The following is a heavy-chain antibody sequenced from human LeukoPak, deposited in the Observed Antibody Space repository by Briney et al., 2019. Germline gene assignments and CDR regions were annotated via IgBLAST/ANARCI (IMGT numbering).Heavy chain of an antibody. D-gene: IGHD5-18*01. J-gene: IGHJ6*03. CDR1: GYTFTSYG. CDR3: ARVGRHKTDVDTAMVTPPEFPENYMDV. V-gene: IGHV1-18*01. Sequence: ASVKVSCKASGYTFTSYGVSWVRQAPGQGLEWMGWISAYNGNTNYAQKLQGRVTMTTDTSTSTAYMELRSLRSDDTAVYYCARVGRHKTDVDTAMVTPPEFPENYMDVWGKGTTVTVSS. CDR2: ISAYNGNT.